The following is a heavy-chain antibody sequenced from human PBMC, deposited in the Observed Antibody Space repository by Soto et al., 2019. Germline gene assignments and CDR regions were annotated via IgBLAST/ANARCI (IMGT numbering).Heavy chain of an antibody. V-gene: IGHV1-69*01. CDR1: GGTFSSYA. D-gene: IGHD2-15*01. CDR2: IIPIFGTA. J-gene: IGHJ4*02. CDR3: ARGEGYCSGGSCYQGY. Sequence: QVQLVQSGAEVKKPGSSVKVSCKASGGTFSSYAISWVRQAPGQGLEWMGGIIPIFGTANYAQKFQGRVTINADESTSTAYMELSSLRAEDTAVYYCARGEGYCSGGSCYQGYWGQGTLVTVSS.